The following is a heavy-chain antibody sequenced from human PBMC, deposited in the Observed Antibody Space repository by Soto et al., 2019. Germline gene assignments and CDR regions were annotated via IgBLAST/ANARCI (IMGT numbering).Heavy chain of an antibody. J-gene: IGHJ5*02. Sequence: SETLSLTCTVSGGSISSYYWSWIRQPPGKGLEWIGYIYYSGNTNYNPSLKSRVTISVDTSKNQFSLKLSSVTAADTAVYYCAREIYLSGFENNWFDPWGQGTLVTVSS. D-gene: IGHD3-9*01. CDR3: AREIYLSGFENNWFDP. CDR2: IYYSGNT. CDR1: GGSISSYY. V-gene: IGHV4-59*01.